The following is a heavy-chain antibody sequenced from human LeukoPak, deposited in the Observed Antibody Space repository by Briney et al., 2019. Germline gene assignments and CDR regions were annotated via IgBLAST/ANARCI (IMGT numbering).Heavy chain of an antibody. J-gene: IGHJ4*02. V-gene: IGHV3-21*01. CDR2: FSGRSNYI. D-gene: IGHD5-12*01. CDR1: GFTFRSYT. Sequence: PGGSLRLSCAASGFTFRSYTMNWVRQAPGKGLEWVSSFSGRSNYIYYADSVRGRFTISRDNAKNSLYLQMNSLRAEDTAMYYCARDRGEGYSGYDGFDYWGQGTLVTVSS. CDR3: ARDRGEGYSGYDGFDY.